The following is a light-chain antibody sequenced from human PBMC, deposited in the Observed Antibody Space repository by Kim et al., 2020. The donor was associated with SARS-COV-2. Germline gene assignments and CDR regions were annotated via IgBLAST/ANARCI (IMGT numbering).Light chain of an antibody. V-gene: IGLV3-21*04. Sequence: AAGKTARITCGGNNSGSKSVHWYQQEPGQAPVLVIYYDSDRPSGIPERVSGSNSGNTAPLTISRVEAGDEADYYCQVWDSSSDHWVFGGGTQLTVL. CDR3: QVWDSSSDHWV. CDR2: YDS. CDR1: NSGSKS. J-gene: IGLJ3*02.